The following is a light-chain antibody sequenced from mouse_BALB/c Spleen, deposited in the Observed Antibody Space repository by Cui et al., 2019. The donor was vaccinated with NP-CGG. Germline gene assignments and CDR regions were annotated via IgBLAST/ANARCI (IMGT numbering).Light chain of an antibody. CDR3: ALWYSNHWV. J-gene: IGLJ1*01. CDR1: TGAVTTSNY. Sequence: QAVVTHESALTTSPGETVTLTCRSSTGAVTTSNYANWVQEKPDHLFTGLIGGTNNRAPGVPARFSGSLIGDKAALTILGAQTEDEAIYFCALWYSNHWVFGGGTKLTVL. V-gene: IGLV1*01. CDR2: GTN.